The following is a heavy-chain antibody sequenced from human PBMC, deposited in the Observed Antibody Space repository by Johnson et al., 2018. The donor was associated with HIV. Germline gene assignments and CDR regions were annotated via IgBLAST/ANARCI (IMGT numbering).Heavy chain of an antibody. CDR1: GFTFSSYA. CDR2: ISYDGSNK. Sequence: QVQLVESGGGVVQPGRSLRLSCAASGFTFSSYAMHWVRQAPGKGLEWVAVISYDGSNKYYADSVKGRFTISRDNYKNTLYLQMNSLRVEDTDVYYCARDGIGRGIVGATEAFDIWGQGTMVTVSS. CDR3: ARDGIGRGIVGATEAFDI. V-gene: IGHV3-30*04. J-gene: IGHJ3*02. D-gene: IGHD1-26*01.